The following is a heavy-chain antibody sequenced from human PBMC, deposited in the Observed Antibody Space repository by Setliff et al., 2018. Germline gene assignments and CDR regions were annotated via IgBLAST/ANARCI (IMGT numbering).Heavy chain of an antibody. D-gene: IGHD6-19*01. CDR2: ISPYGGNT. V-gene: IGHV1-18*01. Sequence: ASVKVSCKTSCFGFTTFGFSWVRQAPGQGLEWLGSISPYGGNTIYPQCLEDRVTMNIDTSATTVYMELHSVRSDDTAVYYCARSSAPQVVLAAHFNFWGQGTPVTVSS. CDR1: CFGFTTFG. J-gene: IGHJ4*02. CDR3: ARSSAPQVVLAAHFNF.